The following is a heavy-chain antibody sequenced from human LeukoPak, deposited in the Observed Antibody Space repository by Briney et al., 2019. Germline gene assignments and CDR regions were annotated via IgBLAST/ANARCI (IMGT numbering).Heavy chain of an antibody. CDR1: GSPFSSYW. Sequence: GGSLRLSCVASGSPFSSYWMTWVRQAPGKGLEWVASINHNGNVNYYVDSVKGRFTISRDNAKNSLYLQMSNLRAEDTAVYFCARGGGLDVWGQGATVTVSS. V-gene: IGHV3-7*03. CDR2: INHNGNVN. CDR3: ARGGGLDV. J-gene: IGHJ6*02. D-gene: IGHD3-16*01.